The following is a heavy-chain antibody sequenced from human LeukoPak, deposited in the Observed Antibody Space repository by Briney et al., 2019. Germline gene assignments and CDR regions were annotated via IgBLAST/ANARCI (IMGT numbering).Heavy chain of an antibody. CDR2: VNEDGRQI. CDR3: AKDEVGGHFEY. Sequence: GGSLRLSCAASGLTFSNAWMTWVRQAPGKGLEWVAKVNEDGRQIYYADSVKGRFTISRDNAKNSVHLQMNNLRVEDTAVYYCAKDEVGGHFEYWGQGILVTVSS. V-gene: IGHV3-7*01. J-gene: IGHJ4*02. CDR1: GLTFSNAW.